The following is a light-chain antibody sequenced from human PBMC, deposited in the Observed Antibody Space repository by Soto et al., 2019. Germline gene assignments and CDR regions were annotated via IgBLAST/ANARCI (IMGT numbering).Light chain of an antibody. CDR3: QQRSTWPRT. Sequence: EIVLTQSPATLSLSPGERATLSCRASQTVSSYLAWYQQKPGQAPRLLIYDVSNRATGISARFSGSGSGTDFTLTISSLEPEDFAVYYCQQRSTWPRTFGQGTKVDIK. V-gene: IGKV3-11*01. J-gene: IGKJ1*01. CDR1: QTVSSY. CDR2: DVS.